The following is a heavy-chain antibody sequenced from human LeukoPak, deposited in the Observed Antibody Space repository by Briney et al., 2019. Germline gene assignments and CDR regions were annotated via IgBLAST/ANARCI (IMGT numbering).Heavy chain of an antibody. CDR2: INPDSGVT. Sequence: ASVKVSCKTSGYTFTGYFTHWVRQAPGQGLEWLGWINPDSGVTKYAQKFQGRVTMTRDTSISTAYMELSRLRSEDTAVYYCASRELGYWGQGTLVTVSS. D-gene: IGHD1-26*01. V-gene: IGHV1-2*02. J-gene: IGHJ4*02. CDR3: ASRELGY. CDR1: GYTFTGYF.